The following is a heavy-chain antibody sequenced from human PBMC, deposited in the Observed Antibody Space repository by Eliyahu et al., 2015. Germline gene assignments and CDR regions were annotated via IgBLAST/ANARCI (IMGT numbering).Heavy chain of an antibody. CDR1: GGSXSSSYY. J-gene: IGHJ4*02. Sequence: QLQLQESGPGLQVKSSETLSLTCTVSGGSXSSSYYLAWIRQPPGKGLEWIGTIYYNWSTYPNPSLESRVTISIDTSKNQLSLKLSSVTAADTAVYYCARHGRTGLPYYYDSSGYYPNFDYWGQGTLVTVSS. CDR2: IYYNWST. D-gene: IGHD3-22*01. V-gene: IGHV4-39*01. CDR3: ARHGRTGLPYYYDSSGYYPNFDY.